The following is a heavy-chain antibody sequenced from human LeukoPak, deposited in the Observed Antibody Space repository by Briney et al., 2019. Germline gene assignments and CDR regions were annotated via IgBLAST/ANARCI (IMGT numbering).Heavy chain of an antibody. CDR1: GDSVSSYY. CDR2: IYHSGST. CDR3: ARALRQQLVTGWFDP. Sequence: SETLSLTCTVSGDSVSSYYWSWIRQPPGGGLEWVGYIYHSGSTNYNPSLKSRVTISVDTSKNQFSLKLISVTAADTAVYYCARALRQQLVTGWFDPWGQGTLVTVSS. D-gene: IGHD6-13*01. V-gene: IGHV4-59*02. J-gene: IGHJ5*02.